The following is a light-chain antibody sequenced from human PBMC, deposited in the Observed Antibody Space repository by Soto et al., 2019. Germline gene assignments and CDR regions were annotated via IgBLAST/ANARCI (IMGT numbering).Light chain of an antibody. CDR1: ISDIGVYNY. CDR3: SSYTTSNTYV. Sequence: QSVVTQPSSVSGSPGQSITFSCTGTISDIGVYNYVSWYQQHPGKAPKLMIYEVNNRPSGVSNRFSGSKSGNTASLTISGLQAEDEADYYCSSYTTSNTYVYGTGTKVTVL. CDR2: EVN. J-gene: IGLJ1*01. V-gene: IGLV2-14*01.